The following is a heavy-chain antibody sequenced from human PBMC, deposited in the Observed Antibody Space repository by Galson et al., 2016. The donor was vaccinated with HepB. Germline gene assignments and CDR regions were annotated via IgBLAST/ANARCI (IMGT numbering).Heavy chain of an antibody. CDR2: ITTSGDRT. Sequence: SLRLSCAASGFTFSSYAMTWVRQAPGKGLEWVSGITTSGDRTLSANSVKGRFTVSRDNSKNTLFLRMTGLRAEDTAVYYCAKDRYGAYPDYFDYWGQGTLVTVSS. D-gene: IGHD5-12*01. CDR1: GFTFSSYA. J-gene: IGHJ4*02. V-gene: IGHV3-23*01. CDR3: AKDRYGAYPDYFDY.